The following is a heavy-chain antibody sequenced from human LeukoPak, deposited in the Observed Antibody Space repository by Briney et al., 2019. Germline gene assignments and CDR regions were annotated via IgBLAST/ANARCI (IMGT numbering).Heavy chain of an antibody. Sequence: SVKVSCKASGGTFISYAISWVRQAPGQGLEWMGGIIPIFGTANYARKFQGRVTITADESTSTAYMELSSLRSEDTAVYYCASYVDTANYFDYWGQGTLVTVSS. CDR3: ASYVDTANYFDY. CDR1: GGTFISYA. CDR2: IIPIFGTA. D-gene: IGHD5-18*01. V-gene: IGHV1-69*13. J-gene: IGHJ4*02.